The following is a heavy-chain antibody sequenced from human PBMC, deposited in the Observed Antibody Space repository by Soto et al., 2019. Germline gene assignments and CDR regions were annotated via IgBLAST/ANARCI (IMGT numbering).Heavy chain of an antibody. CDR3: VRDGTKTLRDWFDP. J-gene: IGHJ5*02. V-gene: IGHV4-4*07. Sequence: SETLSLTCTVSGASISGFYWSWIRKSAGKGLEWIGRIYATGTTDYNPSLKSRVMMSVDTSKKQFSLKLRSVTTADTAVYYCVRDGTKTLRDWFDPWGQGISVTVSS. CDR1: GASISGFY. D-gene: IGHD1-1*01. CDR2: IYATGTT.